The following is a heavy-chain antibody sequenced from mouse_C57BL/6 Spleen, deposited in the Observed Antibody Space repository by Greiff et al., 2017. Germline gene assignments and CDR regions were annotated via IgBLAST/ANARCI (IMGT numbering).Heavy chain of an antibody. Sequence: EVKLMESGGGLVKPGGSLKLSCAASGFTFSSYAMSWVRQTPEKRLEWVATISDGGSYTYYPDNVKGRFTISRDNAKNNLYLQMSHLKSEDTAMYYCARVDHYAMDYWGQGTSVTVSS. J-gene: IGHJ4*01. CDR3: ARVDHYAMDY. CDR2: ISDGGSYT. V-gene: IGHV5-4*03. CDR1: GFTFSSYA.